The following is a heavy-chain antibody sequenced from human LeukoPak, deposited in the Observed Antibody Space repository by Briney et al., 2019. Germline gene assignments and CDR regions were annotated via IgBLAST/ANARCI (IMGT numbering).Heavy chain of an antibody. V-gene: IGHV4-59*01. CDR2: IYYSGST. Sequence: NASETLSLTCTLAGGSMSSYYWSWIRQPPGKGREWLGYIYYSGSTNYNPSLKSRVTISVDTSTNQFTLNLSSVTAADTAVYYCARGRYGWLPFDYWGQGTLVTV. D-gene: IGHD3-16*01. J-gene: IGHJ4*02. CDR3: ARGRYGWLPFDY. CDR1: GGSMSSYY.